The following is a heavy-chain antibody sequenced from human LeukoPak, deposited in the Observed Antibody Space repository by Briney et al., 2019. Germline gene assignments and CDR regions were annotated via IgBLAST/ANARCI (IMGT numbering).Heavy chain of an antibody. D-gene: IGHD3-10*01. V-gene: IGHV3-7*01. J-gene: IGHJ4*02. CDR2: INQDGSEK. Sequence: GGSLRLSCAASGFTFSRYWMSWVRQAPGKGLEWVANINQDGSEKYYVDSVKGRFTISRDNGKNSLYLQMNSLRAEDTAAYYCARDPDYYGSGSYGDYWGQGTLVTVSS. CDR1: GFTFSRYW. CDR3: ARDPDYYGSGSYGDY.